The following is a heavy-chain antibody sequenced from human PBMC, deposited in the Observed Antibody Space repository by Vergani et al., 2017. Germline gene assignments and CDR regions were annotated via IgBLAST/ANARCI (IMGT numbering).Heavy chain of an antibody. D-gene: IGHD1-1*01. J-gene: IGHJ3*01. CDR1: SHTFQTYG. Sequence: QVQLVQSGAELKKPGASVSVSCKCSSHTFQTYGISWVRQAPGKGLEWMAWIRPYTGHTIYAQKFQDRVTMTADTSTNTAYMQLRSLRSDDTAVYFCASVAPSNSEVTPTAFDVWGQGTLVTVSS. CDR3: ASVAPSNSEVTPTAFDV. CDR2: IRPYTGHT. V-gene: IGHV1-18*01.